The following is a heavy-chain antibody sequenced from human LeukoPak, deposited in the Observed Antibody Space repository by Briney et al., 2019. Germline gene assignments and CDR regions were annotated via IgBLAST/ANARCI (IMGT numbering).Heavy chain of an antibody. D-gene: IGHD6-19*01. V-gene: IGHV3-23*01. CDR2: ISGSGGST. CDR1: GFTFSSYA. J-gene: IGHJ4*02. Sequence: GGSLRLSCAASGFTFSSYAMSWVRQAPGKGLEWVSAISGSGGSTYYADSVKGRFAISRDNSKNTLYLQMSSLRAEDTAVYYCVKIAVADYYFDYWGQGTLVTVSS. CDR3: VKIAVADYYFDY.